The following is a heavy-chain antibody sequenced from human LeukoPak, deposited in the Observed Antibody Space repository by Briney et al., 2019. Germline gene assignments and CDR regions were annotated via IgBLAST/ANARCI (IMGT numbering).Heavy chain of an antibody. Sequence: SETLSLTCTVSGGSISSSSYYWGWIRQPPGKGLEWIGSIYYSGSTYYNPSLKSRVTISVDTSKNQFSLKLSSVTAADTAVYYCATRIAARPNLFDYWGQGTLVTVSS. J-gene: IGHJ4*02. CDR3: ATRIAARPNLFDY. D-gene: IGHD6-6*01. CDR1: GGSISSSSYY. CDR2: IYYSGST. V-gene: IGHV4-39*07.